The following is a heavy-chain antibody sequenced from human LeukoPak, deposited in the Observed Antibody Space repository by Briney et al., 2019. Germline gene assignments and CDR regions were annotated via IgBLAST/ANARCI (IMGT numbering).Heavy chain of an antibody. CDR2: INGNGVT. D-gene: IGHD3-16*02. V-gene: IGHV4-4*07. CDR3: VRDELRTTYRFSWDP. Sequence: ASDTLSLTCTVSGGSIGFYFWSWIRQSAGKGLEWFGRINGNGVTNNNPSLKSRLTMSVDTSKNQFSLNLRSVTAADTSVYYCVRDELRTTYRFSWDPWGQGILVTV. CDR1: GGSIGFYF. J-gene: IGHJ5*02.